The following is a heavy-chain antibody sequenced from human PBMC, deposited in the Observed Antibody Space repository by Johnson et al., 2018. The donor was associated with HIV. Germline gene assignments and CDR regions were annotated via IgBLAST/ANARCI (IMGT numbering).Heavy chain of an antibody. CDR1: GFTFDDYA. CDR2: VSWNSGSI. Sequence: LVESGGGLVQPGRSLRLSCAASGFTFDDYAMHWVRQAAGKGLEWVSGVSWNSGSIGYADSGKGRFTISRDNAKNSLYLQMNSLRAEDTALYYCAKDMAARTFDAFDIWGQGTMVTVSS. D-gene: IGHD6-6*01. CDR3: AKDMAARTFDAFDI. J-gene: IGHJ3*02. V-gene: IGHV3-9*01.